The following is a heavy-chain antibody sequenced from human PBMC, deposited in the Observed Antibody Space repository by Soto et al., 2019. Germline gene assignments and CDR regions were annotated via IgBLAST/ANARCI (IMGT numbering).Heavy chain of an antibody. CDR2: IYYSGST. CDR3: ARFPRVAGHFDY. J-gene: IGHJ4*02. Sequence: QVQLQESGPGLVKPSQTLSLTCTVSGGSISSGGYYWSWIRQHPGKGLEWIGYIYYSGSTYYNPSLKSRVTISVATSKNQSSLKLSSVTAADTAVYYCARFPRVAGHFDYWGQGTLVTVSS. D-gene: IGHD6-19*01. V-gene: IGHV4-31*03. CDR1: GGSISSGGYY.